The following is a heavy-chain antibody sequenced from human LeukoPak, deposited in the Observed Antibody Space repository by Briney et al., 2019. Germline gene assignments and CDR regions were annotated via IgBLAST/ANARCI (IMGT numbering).Heavy chain of an antibody. D-gene: IGHD6-6*01. CDR2: IIPILGIA. Sequence: SVKVSWKASGGTFSSYTISWVRQAPGQGLEWMGRIIPILGIANYAQKFQGRVTITADKSTSTAYMELSSLRSEDTAVYYCAREYSRSPWAFDYWGQGTLVTVSS. CDR1: GGTFSSYT. CDR3: AREYSRSPWAFDY. V-gene: IGHV1-69*04. J-gene: IGHJ4*02.